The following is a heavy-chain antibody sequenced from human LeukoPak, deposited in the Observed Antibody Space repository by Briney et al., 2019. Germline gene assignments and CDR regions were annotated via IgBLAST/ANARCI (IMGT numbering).Heavy chain of an antibody. CDR1: GYSFNSGYY. J-gene: IGHJ4*02. CDR3: ARHVRSGCGGDCYPY. V-gene: IGHV4-38-2*02. CDR2: FYHGETT. Sequence: PSETLSLTCIISGYSFNSGYYRAWIRQPPGKGMEWIGSFYHGETTSYNPSLKSRVTISLDTSKNQFSLRVTSVTAADTAVYYCARHVRSGCGGDCYPYWGQGSLVTVSS. D-gene: IGHD2-21*02.